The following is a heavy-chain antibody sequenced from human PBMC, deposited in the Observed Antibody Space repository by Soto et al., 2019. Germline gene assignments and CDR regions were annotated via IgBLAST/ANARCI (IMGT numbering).Heavy chain of an antibody. D-gene: IGHD3-16*01. CDR1: GGFLSESY. Sequence: ETLSLTCAVYGGFLSESYWTWIRQPPGKGLEWIGEINHVGGTNYNPSLKSRVTMSVDTSQNQFSLRLISVTAADTAMYFCVRIRYQLPSSVLWLDPWGQGNPVTVSS. CDR3: VRIRYQLPSSVLWLDP. V-gene: IGHV4-34*01. J-gene: IGHJ5*02. CDR2: INHVGGT.